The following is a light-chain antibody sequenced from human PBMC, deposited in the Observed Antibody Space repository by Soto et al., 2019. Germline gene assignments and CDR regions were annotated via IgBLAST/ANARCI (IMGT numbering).Light chain of an antibody. V-gene: IGKV1-33*01. CDR2: DAS. CDR1: QDINKN. J-gene: IGKJ5*01. Sequence: DIQMTQSPSSLSASVGDRVTVTCQASQDINKNLIWYQQKPGKAPKLLIYDASDLETGVPSRFSGSGSGTEFTLTINSLQPEDFATYYCQQLMSYPITFGQGTRLEI. CDR3: QQLMSYPIT.